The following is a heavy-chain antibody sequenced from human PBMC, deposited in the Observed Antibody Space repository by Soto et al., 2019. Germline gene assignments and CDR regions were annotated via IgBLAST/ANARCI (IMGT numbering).Heavy chain of an antibody. Sequence: ESGGGLVKPGGSLRLSCAASGFTFSDYYITWIRQAPGKGLEWVSYISSSSSYTNYADSVKGRFTISRDNAKNSLYLQMNSLRAEDTAVYYCARGPGLFNCGGDCRTLDYWGQGTLVIVSS. CDR2: ISSSSSYT. J-gene: IGHJ4*02. V-gene: IGHV3-11*06. D-gene: IGHD2-21*02. CDR3: ARGPGLFNCGGDCRTLDY. CDR1: GFTFSDYY.